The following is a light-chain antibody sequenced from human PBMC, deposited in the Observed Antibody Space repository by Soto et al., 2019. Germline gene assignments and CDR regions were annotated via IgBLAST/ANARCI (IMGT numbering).Light chain of an antibody. CDR1: QSVSNH. CDR3: QQYNNWPPRT. V-gene: IGKV3-15*01. J-gene: IGKJ2*01. Sequence: EIVMTQSPVTLSVSPGERATLSCRASQSVSNHLAWYQQKPGQAPRLLIYGASTRAIGIPARFSCSGSGTEFTLTISSLQCEDFAVYYCQQYNNWPPRTFGQGTKLEIK. CDR2: GAS.